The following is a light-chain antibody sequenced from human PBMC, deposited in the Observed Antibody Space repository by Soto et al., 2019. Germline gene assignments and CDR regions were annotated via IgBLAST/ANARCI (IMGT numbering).Light chain of an antibody. J-gene: IGKJ1*01. CDR2: KAY. Sequence: DIQMTQSPSTLSASVGDRVTITCRASQSISSWLSWYQQKPGKAPKLLIYKAYSLESGVPSRFSGSGSWTELTLTISSLQPDDVAPYYCQQYNSYWTFGQGTKVEIK. V-gene: IGKV1-5*03. CDR3: QQYNSYWT. CDR1: QSISSW.